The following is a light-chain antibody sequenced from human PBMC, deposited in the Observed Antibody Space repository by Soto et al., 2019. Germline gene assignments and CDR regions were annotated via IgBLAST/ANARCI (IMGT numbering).Light chain of an antibody. V-gene: IGKV1-5*01. Sequence: DIQMTQSPSTLSASVGNRVTITCRASQSISSWLAWYQQRTGKAPKLLIYDASSLESGVPSRFRGSGSGSEFTLTISSLQPDDFATYYCQQYNSYPWTFGQGTKVEIK. CDR1: QSISSW. CDR3: QQYNSYPWT. J-gene: IGKJ1*01. CDR2: DAS.